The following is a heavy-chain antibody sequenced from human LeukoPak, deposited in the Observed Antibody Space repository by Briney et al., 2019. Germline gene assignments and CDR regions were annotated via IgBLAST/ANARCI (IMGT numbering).Heavy chain of an antibody. V-gene: IGHV3-30-3*01. D-gene: IGHD5-12*01. CDR2: ISYDGSNK. CDR1: GFTFSSYP. Sequence: PGGSLRLSCAASGFTFSSYPMHWVRQAPGKGLEWVAIISYDGSNKYYADSVKGRFTISRDNSKNTLHLQMNSLRAEDTAVYYCARDQIIVATTLDYYYGMDVWGQGTTVTVSS. J-gene: IGHJ6*02. CDR3: ARDQIIVATTLDYYYGMDV.